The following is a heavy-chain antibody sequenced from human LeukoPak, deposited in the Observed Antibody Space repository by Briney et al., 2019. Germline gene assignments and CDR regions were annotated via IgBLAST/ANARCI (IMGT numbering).Heavy chain of an antibody. V-gene: IGHV1-18*01. CDR3: ARDLHSSGWYVPYYYYYGMDV. D-gene: IGHD6-19*01. J-gene: IGHJ6*02. CDR2: ISAYNGNT. Sequence: GASVKVSCKASGYTFTSYGTSWVRQAPGQGLEWMGWISAYNGNTNYAQKFQGRVTITADESTSTAYMELSSLRSEDTAVYYCARDLHSSGWYVPYYYYYGMDVWGQGTTVTVSS. CDR1: GYTFTSYG.